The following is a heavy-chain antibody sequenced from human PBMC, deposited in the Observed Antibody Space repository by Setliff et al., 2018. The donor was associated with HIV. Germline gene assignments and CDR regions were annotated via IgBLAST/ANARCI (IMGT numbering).Heavy chain of an antibody. D-gene: IGHD2-15*01. CDR2: INHSGST. Sequence: SETLSLTCAVYGGSFNGYYWSWIRQPPGKGLEWIGEINHSGSTNYNPSLKSRVTMSVDKSKNQFSLRLSSVTAADTAVYYCARARRAGSGPKYFQHWGQGTLVTVAS. J-gene: IGHJ1*01. CDR1: GGSFNGYY. V-gene: IGHV4-34*01. CDR3: ARARRAGSGPKYFQH.